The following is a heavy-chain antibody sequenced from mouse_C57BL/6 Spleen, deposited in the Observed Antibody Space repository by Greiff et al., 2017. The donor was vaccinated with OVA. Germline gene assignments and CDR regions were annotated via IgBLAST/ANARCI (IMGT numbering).Heavy chain of an antibody. Sequence: VQLQQSGAELAKPGASVKLSCKASGYTFTSYWMHWVKQRPGQGLEWIGYINPSSGYTKYNQKFKDKATLTADKSSSTAYMQLRSLTYEDSAVYYCARGYYGSTDHVSLYYCDYWGQGTTLTVSA. J-gene: IGHJ2*01. D-gene: IGHD1-1*01. CDR3: ARGYYGSTDHVSLYYCDY. V-gene: IGHV1-7*01. CDR2: INPSSGYT. CDR1: GYTFTSYW.